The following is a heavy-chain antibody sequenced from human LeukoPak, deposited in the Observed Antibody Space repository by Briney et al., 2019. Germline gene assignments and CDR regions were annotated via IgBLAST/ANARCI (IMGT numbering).Heavy chain of an antibody. J-gene: IGHJ4*02. V-gene: IGHV3-21*01. CDR3: ASAYSSSSPVDY. CDR2: ISSSSSYI. D-gene: IGHD6-6*01. Sequence: GGSLRLSCAASGFTFSSYSMNWVRRAPGKGLEWVSSISSSSSYIYYADSVKGRFTISRDNAKNSLYLQMNSLRAEDTAVYYCASAYSSSSPVDYWGQGTLVTVSS. CDR1: GFTFSSYS.